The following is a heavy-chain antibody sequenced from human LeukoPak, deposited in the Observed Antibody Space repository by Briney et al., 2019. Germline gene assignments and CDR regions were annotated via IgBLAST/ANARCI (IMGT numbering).Heavy chain of an antibody. J-gene: IGHJ5*02. Sequence: ASVKVSRKVSGYTLTELSMHWVRQAPGKGLEWMGGFDPEDGETIYAQKFQGRVTMTEDTSTDTAYMELSSLRSEDTAVYYCATAPYIAARRWFDPWGQGTLVTVSS. D-gene: IGHD6-6*01. CDR3: ATAPYIAARRWFDP. CDR2: FDPEDGET. V-gene: IGHV1-24*01. CDR1: GYTLTELS.